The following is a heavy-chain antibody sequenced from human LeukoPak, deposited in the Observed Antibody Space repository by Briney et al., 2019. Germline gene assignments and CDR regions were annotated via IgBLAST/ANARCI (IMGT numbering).Heavy chain of an antibody. Sequence: SETLSLTCTVSGGSVNSGGYYWNWIRQPPGKGLEWIGYIYYSGSTNYNPSLKSRVTISVDTSKNQFSLRLSSVTAADTAVYYCARGTAVAGTWGQGTLVTVSS. J-gene: IGHJ5*02. CDR1: GGSVNSGGYY. CDR2: IYYSGST. V-gene: IGHV4-61*08. CDR3: ARGTAVAGT. D-gene: IGHD6-19*01.